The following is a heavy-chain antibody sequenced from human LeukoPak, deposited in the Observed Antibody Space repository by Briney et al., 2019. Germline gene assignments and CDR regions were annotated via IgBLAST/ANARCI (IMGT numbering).Heavy chain of an antibody. D-gene: IGHD1-20*01. CDR1: GYSFISYW. V-gene: IGHV5-51*01. CDR3: ARLSITNSLHLYYFDF. CDR2: IYPGDSDT. Sequence: GESLKISCKGSGYSFISYWFGWVRQMPGKGLEWMGIIYPGDSDTRYSPSFQGQVTISADKSISTAYLQWSSLKASDTALYFCARLSITNSLHLYYFDFWGQGTLVTVSS. J-gene: IGHJ4*02.